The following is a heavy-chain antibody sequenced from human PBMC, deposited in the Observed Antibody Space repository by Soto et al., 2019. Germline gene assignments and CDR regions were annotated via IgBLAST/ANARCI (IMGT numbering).Heavy chain of an antibody. V-gene: IGHV3-30*18. CDR3: AKDLRSSSAYYYGMHV. CDR1: GFTFSNYG. J-gene: IGHJ6*02. CDR2: ISYDGNDK. Sequence: QVQLVESGGGVVQPGRSLRLSCVASGFTFSNYGMHWVRQAPGKGLERVAAISYDGNDKKYEDSVKGRFTISRDSSQNTLYLQMNSLTPEDTAVYFCAKDLRSSSAYYYGMHVWGQGTTVTVSS. D-gene: IGHD6-6*01.